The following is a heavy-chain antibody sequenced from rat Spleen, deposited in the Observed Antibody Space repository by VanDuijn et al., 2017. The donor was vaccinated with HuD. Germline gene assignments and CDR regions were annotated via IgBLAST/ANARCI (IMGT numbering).Heavy chain of an antibody. CDR1: GFSLTSNS. Sequence: QVQVKESGPGLVQPSQTLSLTCTVSGFSLTSNSVHWVRQSPGKGLEWMGGMWGNGNADYNSALRSRLSISRDTSKNQDFLKMNSLQTDYTGIYFCASLFLPHCRAFNYWGQGVMVTVSS. V-gene: IGHV2-1*01. CDR2: MWGNGNA. J-gene: IGHJ2*01. CDR3: ASLFLPHCRAFNY. D-gene: IGHD3-2*01.